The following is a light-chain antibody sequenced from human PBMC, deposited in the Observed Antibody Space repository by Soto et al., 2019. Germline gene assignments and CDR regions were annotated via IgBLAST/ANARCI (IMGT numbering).Light chain of an antibody. V-gene: IGKV3-15*01. CDR2: GAS. Sequence: EIVMTQSPATLSVSPGERATLSCRASQSVNRNLAWYQQKPGQAPRLLIYGASTRATGVPARFSGSGSGTEFTLTVSSLQSEDFAVYLCQQYNNWPTFGPSTQVEI. J-gene: IGKJ1*01. CDR1: QSVNRN. CDR3: QQYNNWPT.